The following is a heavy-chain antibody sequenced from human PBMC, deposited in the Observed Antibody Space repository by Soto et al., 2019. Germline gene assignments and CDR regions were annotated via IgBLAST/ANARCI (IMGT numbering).Heavy chain of an antibody. V-gene: IGHV3-74*03. D-gene: IGHD3-10*01. J-gene: IGHJ4*02. Sequence: EVHLVESGGGLVQPGGSLILSCAASGFTFSNYWMVWVRQAPRKGLVWVSRIIGDGLYTTYADSVKGRFTISRDNAKNTVYLQMITPRFESTAVYLWGRGILGSRTAHGHWGQRPLVTVSS. CDR2: IIGDGLYT. CDR1: GFTFSNYW. CDR3: GRGILGSRTAHGH.